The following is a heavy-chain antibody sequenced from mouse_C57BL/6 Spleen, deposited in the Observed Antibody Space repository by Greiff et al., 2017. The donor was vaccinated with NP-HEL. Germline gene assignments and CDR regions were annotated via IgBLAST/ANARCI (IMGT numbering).Heavy chain of an antibody. J-gene: IGHJ3*01. V-gene: IGHV5-12*01. CDR2: ISNGGGST. CDR1: RFTFSDYY. CDR3: ASLGEGVFAY. Sequence: EVKLMESGGGLVQPGGSLKLSCAASRFTFSDYYMYWVRQTPEKRLEWVAYISNGGGSTYYPDTVKGRFTISRDNAKNTLYLQMSRLKSEDTAMYYCASLGEGVFAYWGQGTLVTVSA. D-gene: IGHD3-1*01.